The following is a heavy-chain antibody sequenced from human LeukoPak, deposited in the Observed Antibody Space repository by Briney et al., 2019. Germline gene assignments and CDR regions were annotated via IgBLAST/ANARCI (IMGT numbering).Heavy chain of an antibody. Sequence: GGSLRVSCAASGLTFRHHYMSWLRQAPGKGLVWVSYISSRSNNKYYADSVKGRFTISRDNAKNSLYLQMNSLRAEDMAVYYCARDSIGITTYDSYFDNWGQGTLVTVSS. V-gene: IGHV3-11*01. CDR3: ARDSIGITTYDSYFDN. CDR1: GLTFRHHY. J-gene: IGHJ4*02. CDR2: ISSRSNNK. D-gene: IGHD3-22*01.